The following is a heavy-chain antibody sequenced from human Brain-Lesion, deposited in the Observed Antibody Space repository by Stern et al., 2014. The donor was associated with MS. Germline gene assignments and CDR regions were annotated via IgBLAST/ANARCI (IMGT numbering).Heavy chain of an antibody. CDR1: GGSVSSTSYA. D-gene: IGHD2-15*01. J-gene: IGHJ5*02. CDR2: IYYSGNT. Sequence: VQLVESGPGLVKPSETLSLTCTVAGGSVSSTSYAWAWIRQPPGKGLEWIGTIYYSGNTYYSPSLKSRLTLSLDTSKNQFSLPLRFGTAADTAVYYCAGEEDIRYCSGGSCTGNWFDPWGQGTLVTVSS. V-gene: IGHV4-39*01. CDR3: AGEEDIRYCSGGSCTGNWFDP.